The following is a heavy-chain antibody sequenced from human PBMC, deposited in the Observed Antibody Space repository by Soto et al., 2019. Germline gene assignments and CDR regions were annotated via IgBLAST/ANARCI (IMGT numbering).Heavy chain of an antibody. CDR3: ARGRYSSGWYHYYGIEA. V-gene: IGHV1-2*04. D-gene: IGHD6-19*01. Sequence: QVQLVQSGGEVKKPGASVKVSCKASGYTFTGYYMHWVRQAPGQGLEWMGWINPNGGGTNYAQQLQVWVTIARDKSISPGEVEVSRRRSHYTAVYYCARGRYSSGWYHYYGIEAWGRGTTVTVSS. CDR2: INPNGGGT. J-gene: IGHJ6*02. CDR1: GYTFTGYY.